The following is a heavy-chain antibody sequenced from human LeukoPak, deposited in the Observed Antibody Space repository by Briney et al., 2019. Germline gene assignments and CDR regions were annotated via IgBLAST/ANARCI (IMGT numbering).Heavy chain of an antibody. CDR2: IYYSGRT. D-gene: IGHD5-12*01. CDR3: ARRDIVATIDY. V-gene: IGHV4-39*01. CDR1: GGSTSSSSYY. Sequence: SETLSLTCTVSGGSTSSSSYYWAWIRQPPGKGLEWIGSIYYSGRTFYNPSLKSRLTISADTSKNQFSLTLTSVNAADTAVYYCARRDIVATIDYWGQGTLVTVSS. J-gene: IGHJ4*02.